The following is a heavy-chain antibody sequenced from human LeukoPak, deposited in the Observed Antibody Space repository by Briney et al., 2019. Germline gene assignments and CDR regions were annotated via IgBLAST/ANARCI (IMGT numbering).Heavy chain of an antibody. Sequence: SETLSLTCTVSGGSFSGYYWSWIRQPPGKGLEWIGEINHSGSTNYNPSLKSRVTISVDTSKNQFSLKLSSVTAADTAVYYCARDRHYYDSSGYYSSYYFDYWGQGTLVTVSS. CDR2: INHSGST. D-gene: IGHD3-22*01. V-gene: IGHV4-34*01. J-gene: IGHJ4*02. CDR1: GGSFSGYY. CDR3: ARDRHYYDSSGYYSSYYFDY.